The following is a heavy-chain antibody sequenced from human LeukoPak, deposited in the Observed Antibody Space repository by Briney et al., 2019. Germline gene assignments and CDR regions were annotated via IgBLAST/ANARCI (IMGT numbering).Heavy chain of an antibody. V-gene: IGHV3-23*01. CDR2: ISFSGDNS. CDR3: AKDIQLST. CDR1: GFNFRDAA. Sequence: GGSLRLSGAASGFNFRDAAMTWVRQAPGKGLEWVALISFSGDNSYYADSVKGRFSVSRDNSENTLSLQMNSLRVEDTARYYCAKDIQLSTWGLGTMVTVSS. D-gene: IGHD5-24*01. J-gene: IGHJ3*01.